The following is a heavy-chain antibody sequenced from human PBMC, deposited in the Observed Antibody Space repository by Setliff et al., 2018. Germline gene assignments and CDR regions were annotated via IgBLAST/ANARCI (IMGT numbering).Heavy chain of an antibody. Sequence: ASVKVSCKASGYTFTRHGISWVRQAPGQGLEWMGWISFYNGDTNCPQRLQGRVTMTTDTSTSTAYMELRSLRSDDTAVYFCARDRVLGSTWYELIASDFWGQGSLVTVSS. D-gene: IGHD6-13*01. CDR1: GYTFTRHG. J-gene: IGHJ4*02. CDR2: ISFYNGDT. V-gene: IGHV1-18*01. CDR3: ARDRVLGSTWYELIASDF.